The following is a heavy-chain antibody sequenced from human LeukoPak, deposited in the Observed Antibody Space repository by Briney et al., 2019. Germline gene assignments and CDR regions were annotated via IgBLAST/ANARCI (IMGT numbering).Heavy chain of an antibody. CDR1: GFTFSSYE. V-gene: IGHV3-48*03. Sequence: GSLRLSCAASGFTFSSYEMNWVRQAPGKGLEWVSYISSSGSTIYYADSVKGRFTISRGNAKNSLYLQMNSLRAEDTAVYYCAREDFDIVVVPAAMAFDIWGQGTMVTVSS. CDR2: ISSSGSTI. CDR3: AREDFDIVVVPAAMAFDI. D-gene: IGHD2-2*01. J-gene: IGHJ3*02.